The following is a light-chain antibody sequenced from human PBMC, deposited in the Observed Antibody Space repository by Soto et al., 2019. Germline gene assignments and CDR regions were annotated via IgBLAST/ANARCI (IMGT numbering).Light chain of an antibody. CDR3: QQYGSSPPT. V-gene: IGKV3-20*01. Sequence: EIVLTQSPGTLSLSPGERATLSCRASQSVSSSYFAWYQQKPGQAPRLLIHGASSRATGIPDRFSGSGSGTDFTLTISRLESEAFAVYYCQQYGSSPPTFGPGTKVDIK. J-gene: IGKJ3*01. CDR1: QSVSSSY. CDR2: GAS.